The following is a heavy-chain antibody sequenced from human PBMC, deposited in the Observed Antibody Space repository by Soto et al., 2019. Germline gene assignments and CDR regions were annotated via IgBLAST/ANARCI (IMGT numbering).Heavy chain of an antibody. D-gene: IGHD4-17*01. J-gene: IGHJ4*02. CDR1: ADTFNRHI. CDR2: IIPSLDMA. Sequence: QVHLVQSGAEVKKPGSSVKVSCEASADTFNRHILSWVRQAPGQGLEWMGRIIPSLDMANYAQNFQGRVTITADKSTNTAYMELSSLRSEDTAIYYCARDVSLYGDFDQWGQGALVTVSS. V-gene: IGHV1-69*08. CDR3: ARDVSLYGDFDQ.